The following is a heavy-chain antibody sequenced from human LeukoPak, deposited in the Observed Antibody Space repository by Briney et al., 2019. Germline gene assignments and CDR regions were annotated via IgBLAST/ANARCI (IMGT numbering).Heavy chain of an antibody. CDR1: GFTFSSYW. D-gene: IGHD2-2*01. CDR2: IKQDGSEK. J-gene: IGHJ3*02. Sequence: GGSLRLSCAASGFTFSSYWMSWVRQAPGKGLEWVANIKQDGSEKYYVDSVKGRFTISRDNAKNSLYLQMNSLRAEDTAVYYCARDGSSTSCYAVGDAFDIWGQGTMVTVSS. V-gene: IGHV3-7*03. CDR3: ARDGSSTSCYAVGDAFDI.